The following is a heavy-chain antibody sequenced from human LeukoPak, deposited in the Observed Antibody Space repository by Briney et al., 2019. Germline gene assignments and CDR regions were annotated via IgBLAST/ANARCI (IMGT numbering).Heavy chain of an antibody. J-gene: IGHJ5*02. CDR1: GFTFSSYS. V-gene: IGHV3-48*04. CDR2: ISSSSTI. D-gene: IGHD3-9*01. CDR3: ARNLYFDWLVNNWFDP. Sequence: GGSLRLSCAASGFTFSSYSMNWVRQAPGKGLEWVSYISSSSTIYYADSVKGRFTISRDNAKNSLYLQMNSLRAEDTAVYYCARNLYFDWLVNNWFDPWGQGTLVTVSS.